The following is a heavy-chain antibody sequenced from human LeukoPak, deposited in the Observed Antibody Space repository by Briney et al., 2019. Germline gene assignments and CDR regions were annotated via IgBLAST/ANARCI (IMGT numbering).Heavy chain of an antibody. CDR3: VRVAHYDILTGYYSYGMDV. V-gene: IGHV1-2*02. J-gene: IGHJ6*02. CDR1: GYTFTGYY. Sequence: ASVKVSCKASGYTFTGYYMHWVRQAPGQGLEWMGWINPNSGGTNYAQKFQGRVTMTRDTSISTAYMELSRLRSDDTAVYYCVRVAHYDILTGYYSYGMDVWGQGTTVTVSS. D-gene: IGHD3-9*01. CDR2: INPNSGGT.